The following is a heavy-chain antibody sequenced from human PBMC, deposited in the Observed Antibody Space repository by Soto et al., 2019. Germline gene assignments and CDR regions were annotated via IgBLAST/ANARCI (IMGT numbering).Heavy chain of an antibody. J-gene: IGHJ4*02. CDR3: ARGGITIFGVVDH. CDR1: GYTFTDYY. CDR2: INPKSGGT. Sequence: ASVKVSCKASGYTFTDYYVHWVRQAPGQGLEWMGWINPKSGGTNYAQKFQGRVSMTRDTSISTAYMELSRLRYDDTAVYYCARGGITIFGVVDHWGQGTPVTVSS. V-gene: IGHV1-2*02. D-gene: IGHD3-3*01.